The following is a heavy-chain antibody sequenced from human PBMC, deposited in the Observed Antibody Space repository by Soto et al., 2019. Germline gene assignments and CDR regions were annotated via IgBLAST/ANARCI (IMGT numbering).Heavy chain of an antibody. CDR2: ISGSGGST. CDR1: GFTFSSYA. J-gene: IGHJ4*02. D-gene: IGHD1-1*01. CDR3: AKDQRGRPKHKLERRTQYYFDY. V-gene: IGHV3-23*01. Sequence: PGGSLRLSCAASGFTFSSYAMSWVRQAPGKGLEWVSAISGSGGSTYYADSVKGRFTISRDNSKNTLYLQMNSLRAEDTAVYYCAKDQRGRPKHKLERRTQYYFDYWGQGTLVTVSS.